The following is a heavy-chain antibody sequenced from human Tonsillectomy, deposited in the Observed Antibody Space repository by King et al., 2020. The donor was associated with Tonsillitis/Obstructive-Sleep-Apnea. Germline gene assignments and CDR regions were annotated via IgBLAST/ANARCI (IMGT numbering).Heavy chain of an antibody. D-gene: IGHD3-9*01. CDR1: GFTFDDYG. J-gene: IGHJ4*02. V-gene: IGHV3-20*04. CDR2: LNWNGGST. Sequence: VQLVESGGGVVRPGGSLRLSCAASGFTFDDYGMSWVRQAPGKGLEWVSGLNWNGGSTGYADSVNGRFTISRANANNSLYLQMNSLRAEDTALYYCARDAVATYDILTGYNFDYWGQGTLVTVSS. CDR3: ARDAVATYDILTGYNFDY.